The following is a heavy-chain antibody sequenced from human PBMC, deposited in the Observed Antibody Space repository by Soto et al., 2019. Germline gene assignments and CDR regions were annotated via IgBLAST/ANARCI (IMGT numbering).Heavy chain of an antibody. CDR3: ASLFSIVVVPAAMGENWFDP. J-gene: IGHJ5*02. D-gene: IGHD2-2*01. V-gene: IGHV3-30*03. Sequence: GGSLRLSCAASGFTFSSYGMHWVRQAPGKGLERVAVISYDGSNKYYADSVKGRFTISRDNSKNTLYLQMNSLRAEDTAVYYCASLFSIVVVPAAMGENWFDPWAQGTLVTVSS. CDR2: ISYDGSNK. CDR1: GFTFSSYG.